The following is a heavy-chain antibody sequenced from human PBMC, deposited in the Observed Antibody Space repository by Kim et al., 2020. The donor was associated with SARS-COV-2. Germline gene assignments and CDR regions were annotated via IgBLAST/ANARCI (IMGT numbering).Heavy chain of an antibody. Sequence: GGSLRLSCAASGFTVSSNYMSWVRQAPGKGLEWVSVIYSGGSTYYSDSVKGRFTISRDKSKNTLYLQMNSLRAGDTAVYYCARASTPGLLLPDDAFDIWGQGTMGTVSS. J-gene: IGHJ3*02. D-gene: IGHD2-15*01. CDR3: ARASTPGLLLPDDAFDI. CDR2: IYSGGST. V-gene: IGHV3-53*01. CDR1: GFTVSSNY.